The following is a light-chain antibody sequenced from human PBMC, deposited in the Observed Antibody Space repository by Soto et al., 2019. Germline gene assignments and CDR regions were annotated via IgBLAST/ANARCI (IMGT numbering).Light chain of an antibody. CDR2: DVS. CDR1: SSDVGGYDY. CDR3: SSYISSSTPYV. V-gene: IGLV2-14*03. Sequence: QSVLTQPASVSGSPGQSITISCTGSSSDVGGYDYVSWYQQHPGKAPKLMIYDVSNRPSGVSNRFSGSKSVNTASLTISGLQAEDEADYYCSSYISSSTPYVFGTGTKVTAL. J-gene: IGLJ1*01.